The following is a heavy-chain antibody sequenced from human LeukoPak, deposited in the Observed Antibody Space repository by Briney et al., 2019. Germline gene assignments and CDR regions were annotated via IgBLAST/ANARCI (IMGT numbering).Heavy chain of an antibody. CDR1: GFDFGAHE. J-gene: IGHJ1*01. Sequence: GGSLGLSYAASGFDFGAHEMDGVREARGKGLEWVGSISNKPTTFRAEYAASVRRRFNVSRDDSKNSLSLQMNSPRSDDTAGYYCVRASQGYFQNWGQSTLVTVSS. V-gene: IGHV3-72*01. CDR2: ISNKPTTFRA. CDR3: VRASQGYFQN.